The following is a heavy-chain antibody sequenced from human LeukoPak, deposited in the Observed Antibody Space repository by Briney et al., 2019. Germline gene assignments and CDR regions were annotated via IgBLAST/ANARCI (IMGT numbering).Heavy chain of an antibody. CDR1: GFTFSSYA. CDR2: ISYDGSNK. D-gene: IGHD5-24*01. J-gene: IGHJ3*02. Sequence: GGSLRLSCAASGFTFSSYAMHWVRQAPGKGLEWVAVISYDGSNKYYADSVKGRFTISRDNSKNTLYLQMNSLRAEDTAVYYCARGGLHTFYDAFDTWGQGTMVTVSS. CDR3: ARGGLHTFYDAFDT. V-gene: IGHV3-30-3*01.